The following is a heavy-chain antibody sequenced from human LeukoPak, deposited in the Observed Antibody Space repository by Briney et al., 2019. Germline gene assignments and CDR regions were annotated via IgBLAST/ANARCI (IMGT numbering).Heavy chain of an antibody. CDR1: GFTFSSYW. V-gene: IGHV3-74*01. Sequence: PGGSLRLSCAASGFTFSSYWMHWVRQAPGKGLVWVSRINSDGSSTSYADSVKGRFTISRDNAKNTLYLQMNSLRAEDTAVYYCARDPGPYYYGSGSYFDPWGQGTLVTVSS. D-gene: IGHD3-10*01. J-gene: IGHJ5*02. CDR2: INSDGSST. CDR3: ARDPGPYYYGSGSYFDP.